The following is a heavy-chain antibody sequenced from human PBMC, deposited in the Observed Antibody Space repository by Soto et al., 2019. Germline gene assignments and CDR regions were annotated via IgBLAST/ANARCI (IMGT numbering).Heavy chain of an antibody. CDR1: GFSFSRYW. Sequence: GALRLSCGVSGFSFSRYWMHWVRQAPGKGLVWVSRINPDGRRTDYADSVQGRFTVSRDNAKNMLFLQINSLRAEDTAVYYCTGAPDRARGPCKPGPSYYGMHVWGPGTTVTVSS. CDR3: TGAPDRARGPCKPGPSYYGMHV. CDR2: INPDGRRT. V-gene: IGHV3-74*01. J-gene: IGHJ6*02. D-gene: IGHD2-15*01.